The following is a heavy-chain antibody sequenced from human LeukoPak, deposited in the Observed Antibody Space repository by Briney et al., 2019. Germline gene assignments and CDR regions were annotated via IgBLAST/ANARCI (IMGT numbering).Heavy chain of an antibody. J-gene: IGHJ4*02. V-gene: IGHV3-73*01. Sequence: PGGSLRLSCAASGFTFSGSAMHWVRQASGKGLEWVGRIRSKANSYATAYAASVKGRFTISRDDSKNTAYLQMNSLKTEDTAVYYCIRPGLYSYDLVYWGPGTLVTVSS. CDR3: IRPGLYSYDLVY. D-gene: IGHD5-18*01. CDR2: IRSKANSYAT. CDR1: GFTFSGSA.